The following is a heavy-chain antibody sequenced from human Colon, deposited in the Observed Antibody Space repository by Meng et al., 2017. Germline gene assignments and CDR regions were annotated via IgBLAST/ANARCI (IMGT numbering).Heavy chain of an antibody. D-gene: IGHD2-2*01. V-gene: IGHV4-4*02. CDR1: GGSISSSNW. J-gene: IGHJ4*02. CDR3: ASGRKYCSSTSCYGQFDY. CDR2: IYHSGST. Sequence: HVELQEWGPGLVKPAGTLALTCAVSGGSISSSNWWSWVRQPPGKGLEWMGEIYHSGSTNYNPSLKSRVTISVDKSKNQFSLKLSSVTAADTAVYYCASGRKYCSSTSCYGQFDYWGQGTLVTVSS.